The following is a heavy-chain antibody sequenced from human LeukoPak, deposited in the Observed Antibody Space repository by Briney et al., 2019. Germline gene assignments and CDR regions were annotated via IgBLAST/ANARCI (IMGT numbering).Heavy chain of an antibody. Sequence: PSETLSLTCTVSGGSISSYYWSWIRQPPGKGLEWIGYIYYSGSTNYNPSLKSRVTISVDASKNQFSLKLSSVTAADTAVYYCARGYYDSSGHYYFDYWGQGTLVTVSS. J-gene: IGHJ4*02. V-gene: IGHV4-59*01. CDR2: IYYSGST. D-gene: IGHD3-22*01. CDR1: GGSISSYY. CDR3: ARGYYDSSGHYYFDY.